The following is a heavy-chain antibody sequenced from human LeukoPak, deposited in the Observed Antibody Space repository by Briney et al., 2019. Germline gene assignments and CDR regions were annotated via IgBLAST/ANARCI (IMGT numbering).Heavy chain of an antibody. J-gene: IGHJ5*02. CDR2: VYHSGAT. Sequence: SGTLSLTCAVSGGSITSGNWWTWVRQPPGKGLEWIGEVYHSGATNYNPSLKPRVTISVDKSKNEFSLALTSLNAADTAVYYCARGVPAAGAKWFDLGGQGSLVTVSS. CDR1: GGSITSGNW. V-gene: IGHV4-4*02. D-gene: IGHD6-13*01. CDR3: ARGVPAAGAKWFDL.